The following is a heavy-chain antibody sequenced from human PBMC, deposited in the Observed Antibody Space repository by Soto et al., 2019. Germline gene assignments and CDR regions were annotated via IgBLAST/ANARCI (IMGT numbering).Heavy chain of an antibody. Sequence: QVQLVESGGGVVQPGRSLRLSCAASGFTFSSYGMHWVRQAPGKGLEWVAVIWYDGSNKYYADSVKGRFTISRDNSKNTLYLQTNSLRAEDTAVYYCARVRAVFDYWGQGTLVTVSS. J-gene: IGHJ4*02. CDR1: GFTFSSYG. D-gene: IGHD1-26*01. CDR2: IWYDGSNK. CDR3: ARVRAVFDY. V-gene: IGHV3-33*01.